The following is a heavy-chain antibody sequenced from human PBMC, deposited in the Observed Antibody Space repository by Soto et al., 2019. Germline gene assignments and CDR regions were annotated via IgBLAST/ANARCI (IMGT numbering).Heavy chain of an antibody. CDR1: GGSISSYY. V-gene: IGHV4-59*01. CDR3: ARAWGEAFDY. J-gene: IGHJ4*02. CDR2: IYYSGST. D-gene: IGHD3-16*01. Sequence: QVQLQESGPGLVKPSETLSLTCTVSGGSISSYYWSWIRQPPGKGLEWIGYIYYSGSTNYNPSLKSRLTISVDTSKNQFSLKLSSVTAADTAVYYCARAWGEAFDYWGQGTLVTVSS.